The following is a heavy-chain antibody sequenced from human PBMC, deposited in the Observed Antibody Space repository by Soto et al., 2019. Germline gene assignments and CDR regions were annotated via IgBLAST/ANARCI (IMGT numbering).Heavy chain of an antibody. CDR1: GLTFGSRA. CDR2: ITDTGGDA. Sequence: GGSLRLSCVASGLTFGSRAMSWVRQAPGEGLQWVSTITDTGGDAKYADSVRGRFVISRDNSKKTLYLQMTSLTAEDSAMYFCARGSTDSYPGSRIFDFWGRGTLVTVYS. V-gene: IGHV3-23*01. CDR3: ARGSTDSYPGSRIFDF. D-gene: IGHD3-10*01. J-gene: IGHJ4*02.